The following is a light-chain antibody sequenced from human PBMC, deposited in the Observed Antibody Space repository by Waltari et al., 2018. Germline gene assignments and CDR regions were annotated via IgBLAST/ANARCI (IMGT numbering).Light chain of an antibody. CDR2: EVS. CDR3: CSYAGSSTFVV. CDR1: SSDVGSYNL. V-gene: IGLV2-23*02. J-gene: IGLJ2*01. Sequence: QSALTQPAPVSGSPGPSITLSCTGTSSDVGSYNLVPWYQQHPGKAPKLMIYEVSKRPSGVSNRFSGSKSGNTASLTISGLQAEDEADYYCCSYAGSSTFVVFGGGTKLTVL.